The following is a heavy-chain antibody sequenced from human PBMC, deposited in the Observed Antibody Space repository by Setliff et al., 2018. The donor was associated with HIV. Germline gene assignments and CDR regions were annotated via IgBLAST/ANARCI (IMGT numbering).Heavy chain of an antibody. V-gene: IGHV4-30-4*08. J-gene: IGHJ4*02. CDR3: ARMGNSYDSSGSYDYFDY. CDR1: GGSISSANYY. Sequence: SETLSLTCTVSGGSISSANYYWSWIRQPPGKGLEWIGYIYYNGNAYYYNPSLKSRVAISIDTSKNQFSLNLTSVTALDTATYYCARMGNSYDSSGSYDYFDYWGQGTLVTVSS. CDR2: IYYNGNAY. D-gene: IGHD3-22*01.